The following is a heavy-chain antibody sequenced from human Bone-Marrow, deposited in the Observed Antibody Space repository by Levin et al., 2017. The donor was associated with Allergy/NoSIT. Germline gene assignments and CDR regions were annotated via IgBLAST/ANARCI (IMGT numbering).Heavy chain of an antibody. J-gene: IGHJ2*01. Sequence: GESLKISCAASGFTFSSYGMHWVRQAPGKGLEWVAVISYDGSNKYYADSVKGRFTISRDNSKNTLYLQMNSLRAEDTAVYYCAKDYYGYHYWYFDLWGRGTLVTVSS. V-gene: IGHV3-30*18. CDR2: ISYDGSNK. CDR3: AKDYYGYHYWYFDL. CDR1: GFTFSSYG. D-gene: IGHD3-10*01.